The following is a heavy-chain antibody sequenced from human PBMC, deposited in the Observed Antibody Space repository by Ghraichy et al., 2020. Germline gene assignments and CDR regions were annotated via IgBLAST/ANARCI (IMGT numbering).Heavy chain of an antibody. D-gene: IGHD6-19*01. Sequence: SLRLSCAASGFTFSSYGMYWVRQTPGKGLEWVAVTSYDGSNKYYADSVKGRFTISRDNSKNTLYLQMNSLRAEDTAVYYCAKDMSSGWYYDALDIWGQGTMVTVSS. V-gene: IGHV3-30*18. CDR1: GFTFSSYG. CDR2: TSYDGSNK. J-gene: IGHJ3*02. CDR3: AKDMSSGWYYDALDI.